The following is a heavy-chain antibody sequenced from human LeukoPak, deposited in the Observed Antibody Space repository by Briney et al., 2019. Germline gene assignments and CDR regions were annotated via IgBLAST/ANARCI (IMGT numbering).Heavy chain of an antibody. V-gene: IGHV3-74*01. CDR3: TRTYGSGSYSPY. D-gene: IGHD3-10*01. J-gene: IGHJ4*02. CDR2: INTDGSST. CDR1: GFSFSSYW. Sequence: GGSLRLSCAASGFSFSSYWIHWVRQVPGKGLVWVSRINTDGSSTDYADSVKGRFTVSRDNAKNSLYLQMNSLRAEDTALYYCTRTYGSGSYSPYWGQGTLVTVSS.